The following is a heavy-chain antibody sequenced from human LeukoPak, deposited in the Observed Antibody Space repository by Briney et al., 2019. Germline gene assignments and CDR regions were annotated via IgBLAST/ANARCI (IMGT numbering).Heavy chain of an antibody. D-gene: IGHD2-21*02. CDR2: IKTDGSIT. CDR1: GFTFSSYW. V-gene: IGHV3-74*01. CDR3: ARDGDAPMTDFDY. Sequence: GGSLRLSCAASGFTFSSYWMCWVRQDPGKGLAWVSCIKTDGSITAYAGSVKGRFTISRDNAKNTLYLQMNSLRADDTAVYYCARDGDAPMTDFDYWGQGTLVTVSS. J-gene: IGHJ4*02.